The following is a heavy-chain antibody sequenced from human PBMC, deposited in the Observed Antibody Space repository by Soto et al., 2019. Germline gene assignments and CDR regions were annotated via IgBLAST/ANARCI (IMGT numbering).Heavy chain of an antibody. J-gene: IGHJ1*01. D-gene: IGHD3-22*01. CDR1: GFTVSSNY. CDR3: ARDRVESGYPEYFQH. CDR2: IYSGGST. Sequence: EVQLVESGGGLIQPGGSLRLSCADSGFTVSSNYMSWVRPAPGKGLEWVSVIYSGGSTYYADSVKVRFTISRDNSKNTLYLQMNSLRAEDTAVYYCARDRVESGYPEYFQHWGQGTLVTVSS. V-gene: IGHV3-53*01.